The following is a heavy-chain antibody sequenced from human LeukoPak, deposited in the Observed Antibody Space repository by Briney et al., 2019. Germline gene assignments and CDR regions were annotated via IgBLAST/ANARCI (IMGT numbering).Heavy chain of an antibody. CDR1: GGTFNRYA. D-gene: IGHD4-23*01. Sequence: SVRVSCKASGGTFNRYAISWVRQAPGQGLEWMGGIIPIFGTANYAQKFQGRVTITTDESTSTAYMELSSLRSEDTAVYYCAREPTTVVTDNWFDPWGQGTLVTVSS. CDR2: IIPIFGTA. V-gene: IGHV1-69*05. J-gene: IGHJ5*02. CDR3: AREPTTVVTDNWFDP.